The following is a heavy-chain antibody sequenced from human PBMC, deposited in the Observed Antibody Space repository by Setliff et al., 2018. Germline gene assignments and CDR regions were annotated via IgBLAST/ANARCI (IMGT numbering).Heavy chain of an antibody. V-gene: IGHV1-69*13. CDR3: ARDLIDPDYGDYLSFYYYGMDV. CDR1: GYTFTSYG. Sequence: SVKVSCKASGYTFTSYGISWVRQAPGQGLEWMGGIIPIFGTANYAQKFQGRVTITADESTSTAYMELSSLRSEDTAMYYCARDLIDPDYGDYLSFYYYGMDVWGQGTTVTVSS. D-gene: IGHD4-17*01. J-gene: IGHJ6*02. CDR2: IIPIFGTA.